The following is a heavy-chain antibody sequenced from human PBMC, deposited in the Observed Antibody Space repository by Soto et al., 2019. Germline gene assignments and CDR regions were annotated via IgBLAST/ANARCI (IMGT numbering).Heavy chain of an antibody. Sequence: ASVKVSCKASGYTFTSYAMHWVRQAPGQRLEWMGWINAGNGNTKYSQKFQGRVTITRDTSASTAYMELSSLRSEDTAVYYCARDRYITIFGVTPTATFDPWGQGTLVTVSS. CDR3: ARDRYITIFGVTPTATFDP. CDR2: INAGNGNT. V-gene: IGHV1-3*01. CDR1: GYTFTSYA. J-gene: IGHJ5*02. D-gene: IGHD3-3*01.